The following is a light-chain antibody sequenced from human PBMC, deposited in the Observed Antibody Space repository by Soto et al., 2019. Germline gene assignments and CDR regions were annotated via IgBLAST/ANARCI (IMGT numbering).Light chain of an antibody. CDR3: QKYGSSPIN. J-gene: IGKJ5*01. V-gene: IGKV3D-20*01. CDR2: DAS. Sequence: EIVLTQAPVTLSLSPGEIATLSCGASQSVSSSYLAWYQQKPGLAPRLLIYDASSRATGIPDRLSGSGSGTDFTLTISRLEPEDFAVYYCQKYGSSPINFGQGTRLEIK. CDR1: QSVSSSY.